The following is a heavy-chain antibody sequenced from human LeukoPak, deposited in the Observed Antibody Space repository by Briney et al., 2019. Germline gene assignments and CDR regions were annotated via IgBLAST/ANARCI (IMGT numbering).Heavy chain of an antibody. CDR3: AREGYSYGFSGADFDI. J-gene: IGHJ3*02. D-gene: IGHD5-18*01. CDR1: GYTFTSYA. Sequence: ASVKVSCKASGYTFTSYAMNWVRQAPGQGLEWMGWINTNTGNPTYAQGFTGRFVFSLDTSVSTAYLQISSLKAEDTAVYYCAREGYSYGFSGADFDIWGQGTMVTVSS. CDR2: INTNTGNP. V-gene: IGHV7-4-1*02.